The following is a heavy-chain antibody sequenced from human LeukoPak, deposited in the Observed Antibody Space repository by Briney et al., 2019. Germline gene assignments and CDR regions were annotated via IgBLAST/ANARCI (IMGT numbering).Heavy chain of an antibody. J-gene: IGHJ3*02. Sequence: PGGSLRLSCAASGFTFSSYSMNWVRQAPGKGLEWVSSISSSSSYIYYADSVKGRFTISRDNAKNSLYLQMNSLRAEDTAVYYCVREDRILLGNDAFDIWGQGTMVTVSS. CDR2: ISSSSSYI. CDR1: GFTFSSYS. D-gene: IGHD2-8*01. V-gene: IGHV3-21*01. CDR3: VREDRILLGNDAFDI.